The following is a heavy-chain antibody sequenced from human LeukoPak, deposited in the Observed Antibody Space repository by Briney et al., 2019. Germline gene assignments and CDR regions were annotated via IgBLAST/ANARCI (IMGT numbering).Heavy chain of an antibody. CDR3: ARAITSTSSHDAFDI. CDR1: GGSSSSSNW. J-gene: IGHJ3*02. Sequence: KASETLSLTCAVSGGSSSSSNWGSWVRQPPGKGLEWIGEIYHSGSTNYNPSLKSRVTISVDKSKNQFSLKLSSVTAADTAVYYCARAITSTSSHDAFDIWGQGTMVTVSS. D-gene: IGHD2-2*01. V-gene: IGHV4-4*02. CDR2: IYHSGST.